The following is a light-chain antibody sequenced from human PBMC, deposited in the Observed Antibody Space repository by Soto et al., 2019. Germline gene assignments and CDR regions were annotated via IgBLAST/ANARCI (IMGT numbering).Light chain of an antibody. J-gene: IGLJ1*01. CDR3: SSYAVTNIFV. CDR2: EVS. Sequence: QSALTQPASVSGSAGQSITISCSGTMRDVGAYNLVSWYQQHPGTAPKVIIYEVSKRPSGVPDRFSGSKSGSTASLTVSGLQAEDEADYYCSSYAVTNIFVFGTGTKVTVL. V-gene: IGLV2-8*01. CDR1: MRDVGAYNL.